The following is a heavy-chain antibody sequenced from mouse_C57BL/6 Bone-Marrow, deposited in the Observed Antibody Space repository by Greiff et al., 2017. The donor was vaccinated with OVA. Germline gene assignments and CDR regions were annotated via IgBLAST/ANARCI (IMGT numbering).Heavy chain of an antibody. Sequence: EVQLVESGGGLVQPGGSLKLSCAASGFTFSDYGMAWVRQAPRQGPEWVAFISNLAYSIYYADTVTGRFTISRENAKNTLYLEMSSLRSEDTAVYYCAREDYYVFAYWGQGTLVTVSA. D-gene: IGHD1-1*01. V-gene: IGHV5-15*01. CDR3: AREDYYVFAY. J-gene: IGHJ3*01. CDR1: GFTFSDYG. CDR2: ISNLAYSI.